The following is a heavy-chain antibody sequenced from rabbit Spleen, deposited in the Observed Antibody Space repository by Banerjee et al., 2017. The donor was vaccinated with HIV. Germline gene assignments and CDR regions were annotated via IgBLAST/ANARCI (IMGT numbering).Heavy chain of an antibody. CDR2: IYTGNSKT. D-gene: IGHD6-1*01. CDR3: VRDKNAAYDL. Sequence: QQLVESGGGLVKPGASLTLTCKASAFSFSRGYDMCWVRQAPGKGLEWIACIYTGNSKTYYANWAKGRFTISTTSSTTVTLQLNSLTVADTATYFCVRDKNAAYDLWGQGTLVTVS. V-gene: IGHV1S40*01. CDR1: AFSFSRGYD. J-gene: IGHJ3*01.